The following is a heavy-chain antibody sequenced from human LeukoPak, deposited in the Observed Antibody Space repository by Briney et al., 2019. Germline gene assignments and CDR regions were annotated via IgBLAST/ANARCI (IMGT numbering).Heavy chain of an antibody. V-gene: IGHV5-51*01. CDR3: ARLPHYYDSSGYYVDY. D-gene: IGHD3-22*01. CDR2: IYPGDSDT. J-gene: IGHJ4*02. CDR1: GYSFTSYW. Sequence: GESLKISCKGSGYSFTSYWIGWVRQMPEKGLEWMGIIYPGDSDTRYSPSFQGQVTISADKSISTAYLQWSSLKASDTAMYYCARLPHYYDSSGYYVDYWGQGTLVTVSS.